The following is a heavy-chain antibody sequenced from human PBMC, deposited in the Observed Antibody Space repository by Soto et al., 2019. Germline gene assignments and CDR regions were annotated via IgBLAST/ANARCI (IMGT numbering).Heavy chain of an antibody. CDR2: IIPIFSTP. J-gene: IGHJ4*02. D-gene: IGHD6-13*01. CDR3: AGSQQVDTQKPFDY. CDR1: GGTFGSYA. V-gene: IGHV1-69*13. Sequence: ASVKVSCKTSGGTFGSYAISWVRQAPGQGLEWMGGIIPIFSTPNYAQKFQGRVTITADESTSTAYMELSSLRSEDTAVYYCAGSQQVDTQKPFDYRARGTLVTVSS.